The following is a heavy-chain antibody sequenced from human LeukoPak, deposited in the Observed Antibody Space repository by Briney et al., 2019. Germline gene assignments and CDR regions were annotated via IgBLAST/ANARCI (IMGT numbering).Heavy chain of an antibody. CDR2: ISSNGGST. J-gene: IGHJ3*02. CDR1: GFTFSSYA. CDR3: ASRSAFDI. V-gene: IGHV3-64*01. Sequence: PGGSLRLSCAASGFTFSSYAMHWVRQAPGKGLEYVSAISSNGGSTYYANSVKGRFTISRDNSKNTLYLQMGSLRAEDMAVYYCASRSAFDIWGQGTMVTVSS.